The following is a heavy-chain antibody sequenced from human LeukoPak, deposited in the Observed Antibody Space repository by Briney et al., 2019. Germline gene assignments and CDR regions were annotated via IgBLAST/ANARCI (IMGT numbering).Heavy chain of an antibody. CDR1: GFTFSNYA. CDR2: ISYDGSNK. V-gene: IGHV3-30*04. CDR3: ARDSAIMITFGYYYYMDV. J-gene: IGHJ6*03. Sequence: GRSLRLSCAASGFTFSNYAIHWVRQAPGKGLQWVAVISYDGSNKYYADSVKGRFTFSRDNSKNTVYLQVNSLRAEDTAVYYCARDSAIMITFGYYYYMDVWGKGTTVTVSS. D-gene: IGHD3-16*01.